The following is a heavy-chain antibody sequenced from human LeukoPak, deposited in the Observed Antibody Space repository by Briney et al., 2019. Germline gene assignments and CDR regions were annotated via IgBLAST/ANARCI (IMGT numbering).Heavy chain of an antibody. D-gene: IGHD2-15*01. Sequence: GGSLRLSCAASGFTFSDYYMSWIRQAPGKGLEWVSYISSSGSTIYYADSVKGRFTISRDNAKNSLYLQMNSLRAEDTAVYYCARDPTCSGGSCYDVDYWGQGTLVTVSS. CDR1: GFTFSDYY. CDR2: ISSSGSTI. J-gene: IGHJ4*02. CDR3: ARDPTCSGGSCYDVDY. V-gene: IGHV3-11*01.